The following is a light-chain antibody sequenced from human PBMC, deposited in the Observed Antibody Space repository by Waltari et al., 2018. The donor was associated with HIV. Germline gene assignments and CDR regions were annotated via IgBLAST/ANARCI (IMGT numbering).Light chain of an antibody. Sequence: EIVLSQSPGTLSLSPGERATLYCRASQSISANYLAWYQHKPGQAPRLLIDGVSSRASGIPDRFSGSGSGTDFTLTISRLEPEDFALYYCQQYSSSPRTFGQGTKVEVK. J-gene: IGKJ1*01. CDR2: GVS. V-gene: IGKV3-20*01. CDR3: QQYSSSPRT. CDR1: QSISANY.